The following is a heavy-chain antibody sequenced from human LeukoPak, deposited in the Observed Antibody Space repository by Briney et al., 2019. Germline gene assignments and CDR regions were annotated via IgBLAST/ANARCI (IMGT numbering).Heavy chain of an antibody. CDR3: ARGGVASAWLADQFDY. CDR2: ISYDGSNK. Sequence: GGSLRLSCAASGFTFSSYAMHWVRQAPGKGLEWVAVISYDGSNKYYADSAKGRFTISRDNSKNTLYLQMNSLRAEDTAVYYCARGGVASAWLADQFDYWGQGTLVTVSS. CDR1: GFTFSSYA. D-gene: IGHD6-19*01. J-gene: IGHJ4*02. V-gene: IGHV3-30-3*01.